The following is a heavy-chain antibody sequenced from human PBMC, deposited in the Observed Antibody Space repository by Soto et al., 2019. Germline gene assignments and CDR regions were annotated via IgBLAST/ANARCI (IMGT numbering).Heavy chain of an antibody. CDR1: GFTFSSYA. CDR2: ISYDGSNK. V-gene: IGHV3-30-3*01. CDR3: ARAPPSIAAAGGSGMDV. D-gene: IGHD6-13*01. J-gene: IGHJ6*04. Sequence: QVQLVESGGGVVQPGRSLRLSCAASGFTFSSYAMHWVRQAPGKGLEWVAVISYDGSNKYYADSVKGRFTISRDNSKNTLYLQMNSLRAEDTAVYYCARAPPSIAAAGGSGMDVWGTGTKVTVSS.